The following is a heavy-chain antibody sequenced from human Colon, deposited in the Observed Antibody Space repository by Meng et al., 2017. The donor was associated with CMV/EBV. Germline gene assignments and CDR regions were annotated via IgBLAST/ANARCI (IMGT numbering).Heavy chain of an antibody. CDR2: ISGSGRVT. V-gene: IGHV3-23*01. J-gene: IGHJ4*02. CDR1: GFTFSSYS. D-gene: IGHD6-13*01. Sequence: GGSLRLSCAASGFTFSSYSMNWVRQAPGKGLEWVSDISGSGRVTYYADSVKGRFTISRDNSKNTLYLQMDSLRAEDTAVYYCAKYYSSRLIHLDYWGQGTLVTVSS. CDR3: AKYYSSRLIHLDY.